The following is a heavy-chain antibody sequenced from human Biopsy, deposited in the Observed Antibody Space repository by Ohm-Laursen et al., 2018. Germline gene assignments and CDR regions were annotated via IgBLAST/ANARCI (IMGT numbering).Heavy chain of an antibody. CDR3: ARQVDFWSGYVDY. J-gene: IGHJ4*02. CDR1: GGSISDSTYH. V-gene: IGHV4-39*01. CDR2: IYYSGNT. Sequence: SETLSLTCSVSGGSISDSTYHWGWLRQSPGKGLEWIGNIYYSGNTDYSPSLKSRVTISVDTSNNPFSLKLRSVTAADTAVYYCARQVDFWSGYVDYWGQGTLVAVSS. D-gene: IGHD3-3*01.